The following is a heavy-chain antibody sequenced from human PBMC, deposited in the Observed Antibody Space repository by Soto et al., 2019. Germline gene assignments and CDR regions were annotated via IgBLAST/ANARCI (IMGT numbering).Heavy chain of an antibody. J-gene: IGHJ6*02. Sequence: SETLSLTCTVSGGSMSSGEYYWTWIRQPPGKGLEWIGYISYSGSTHYSPSLKSRVSITVDTSKNQFSLNLASVSAEDTAVYYCARTSLTIFGPSNDYYGMGVWGLGNTVTVS. CDR3: ARTSLTIFGPSNDYYGMGV. CDR2: ISYSGST. D-gene: IGHD3-3*01. V-gene: IGHV4-30-4*01. CDR1: GGSMSSGEYY.